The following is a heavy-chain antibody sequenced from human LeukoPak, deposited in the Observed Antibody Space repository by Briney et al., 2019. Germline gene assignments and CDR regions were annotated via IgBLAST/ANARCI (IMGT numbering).Heavy chain of an antibody. CDR3: ARDRGSVPAPILAY. J-gene: IGHJ4*02. CDR1: GFTFSSYG. Sequence: GGSLRLSCAASGFTFSSYGMHWVRQAPGKGLEWVAVIWYDGSNKYYADSVKGRFTISRDNSKNTLYLQMNSLRAEDTAVYYCARDRGSVPAPILAYWGQGTLVTVSS. CDR2: IWYDGSNK. D-gene: IGHD2-2*01. V-gene: IGHV3-33*01.